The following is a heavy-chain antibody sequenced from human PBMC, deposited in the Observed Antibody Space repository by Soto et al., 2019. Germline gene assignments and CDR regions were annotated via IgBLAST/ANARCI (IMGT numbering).Heavy chain of an antibody. CDR1: GGSISSGGYY. V-gene: IGHV4-31*03. CDR2: IYYSGRT. D-gene: IGHD6-6*01. J-gene: IGHJ5*02. CDR3: ARGSFSSSSSWFDP. Sequence: TLSLTCTVSGGSISSGGYYWSWIRQHPGKGLEWIGYIYYSGRTYYNPSLHSRVSIAVDTTENQFSLKLTSVTAADTSVYYCARGSFSSSSSWFDPWGRGTLVAVSS.